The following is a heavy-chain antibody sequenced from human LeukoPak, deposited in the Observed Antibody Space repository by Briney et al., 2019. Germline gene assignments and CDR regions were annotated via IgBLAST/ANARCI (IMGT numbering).Heavy chain of an antibody. CDR3: AREGTAAGTSLNFDY. CDR2: IWYDGSNK. D-gene: IGHD6-13*01. V-gene: IGHV3-33*01. Sequence: GGSQRLSCAASGFTFSSYGMHWVRQAPGKGLEWVAVIWYDGSNKYYADSVKGRFTISRDNAKNSLYLQMNSLRAEDTAVYYCAREGTAAGTSLNFDYWGQGILVTVSS. CDR1: GFTFSSYG. J-gene: IGHJ4*02.